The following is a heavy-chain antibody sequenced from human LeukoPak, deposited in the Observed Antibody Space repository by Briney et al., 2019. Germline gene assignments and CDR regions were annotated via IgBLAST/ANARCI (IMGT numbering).Heavy chain of an antibody. J-gene: IGHJ4*02. CDR1: GGSIRSSYYY. Sequence: SETLSLTCTVSGGSIRSSYYYWGWIRQPPGKGLEWIGSIYDSGSTYYNPSLKSRVTISVDTSKNQFSLKLNSVTAADTAVYYCARGTGIAAADNFDYWGQGTLVTVSS. V-gene: IGHV4-39*01. D-gene: IGHD6-13*01. CDR2: IYDSGST. CDR3: ARGTGIAAADNFDY.